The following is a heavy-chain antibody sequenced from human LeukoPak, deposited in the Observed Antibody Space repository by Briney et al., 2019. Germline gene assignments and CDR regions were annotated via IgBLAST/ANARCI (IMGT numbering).Heavy chain of an antibody. CDR2: ISTSGNTI. CDR3: ARKRVGSDLDY. CDR1: GFAFSSYE. Sequence: GGSLRLSCVASGFAFSSYEMNWVRQAPGKGLEWLSYISTSGNTIHYADSVKGRFTSSRDNARNSLYLQMSSLRAEDTAVYYCARKRVGSDLDYWGQGTLVTVSS. J-gene: IGHJ4*02. V-gene: IGHV3-48*03. D-gene: IGHD1-26*01.